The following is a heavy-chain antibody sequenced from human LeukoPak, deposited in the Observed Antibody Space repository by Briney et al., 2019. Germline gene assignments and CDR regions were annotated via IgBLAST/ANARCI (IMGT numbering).Heavy chain of an antibody. CDR1: GFTFSNYA. J-gene: IGHJ4*02. CDR2: ISGSGGST. Sequence: GGSLRLSCAASGFTFSNYAMSWVRQAPGKGLERVSAISGSGGSTYYADSVKGRFTISRDNPKNTLSLQMDSLRTEDTALYYCAKGRLDPNLVLHYWGQGTLVTVSS. V-gene: IGHV3-23*01. CDR3: AKGRLDPNLVLHY. D-gene: IGHD4/OR15-4a*01.